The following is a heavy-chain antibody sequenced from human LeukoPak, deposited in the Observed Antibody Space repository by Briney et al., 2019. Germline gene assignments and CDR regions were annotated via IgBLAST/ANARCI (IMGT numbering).Heavy chain of an antibody. CDR2: IYYSGST. V-gene: IGHV4-59*01. Sequence: SETLSLTCTVSGGSISSYYWSWIRQPPGKGLEWVGYIYYSGSTNYNPSLKSRVTISVDTSKNQFSRKLSSVTAADTAVYYCARRIAVAGNIFDYWGQGTLITVSS. CDR3: ARRIAVAGNIFDY. D-gene: IGHD6-19*01. CDR1: GGSISSYY. J-gene: IGHJ4*02.